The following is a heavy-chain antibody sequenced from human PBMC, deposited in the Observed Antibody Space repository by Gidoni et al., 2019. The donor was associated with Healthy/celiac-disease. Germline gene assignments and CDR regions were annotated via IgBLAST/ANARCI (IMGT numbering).Heavy chain of an antibody. J-gene: IGHJ5*02. V-gene: IGHV4-34*01. CDR3: ARRPGTRGNRAAPNWFDP. D-gene: IGHD2-15*01. CDR1: GGSFSGYY. Sequence: QVQLQQWGAGLLKPSETLSLTCAVYGGSFSGYYWSWIRQPPGKGLEWIGEINHSGSTNYNPSLKSRVTISVDTSKNQFSLKLSSVTAADTAVYYCARRPGTRGNRAAPNWFDPWGQGTLVTVSS. CDR2: INHSGST.